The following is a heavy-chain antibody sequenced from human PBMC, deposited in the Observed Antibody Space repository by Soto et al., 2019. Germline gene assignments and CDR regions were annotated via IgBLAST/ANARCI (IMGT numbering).Heavy chain of an antibody. CDR1: GYTFTSYD. V-gene: IGHV1-8*01. CDR3: ARIQCSGGSCYFPWWAFDI. Sequence: QVQLVQSGAEVKKPGASVKVSCKASGYTFTSYDINWVRQATGQGLEWMGWMNPNSGNTGYAQKFQGRVTMTRNTSISTAYMELSSLRSEDTAVYYCARIQCSGGSCYFPWWAFDIWGQGTMVTVSS. D-gene: IGHD2-15*01. CDR2: MNPNSGNT. J-gene: IGHJ3*02.